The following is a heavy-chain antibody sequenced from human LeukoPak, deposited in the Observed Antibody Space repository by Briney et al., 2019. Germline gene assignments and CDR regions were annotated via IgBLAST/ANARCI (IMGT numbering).Heavy chain of an antibody. J-gene: IGHJ5*02. Sequence: HTGGSLRLSCAAPGFTFRSYWMHWVRQAPGKGLVWVSHINSDGSNTDYADSVKGRFTISRDNAKNTLYLQMNSLRAEDTAVYYCASFPGLIPSWGQGTLVTVSS. D-gene: IGHD2-2*02. CDR2: INSDGSNT. CDR3: ASFPGLIPS. V-gene: IGHV3-74*01. CDR1: GFTFRSYW.